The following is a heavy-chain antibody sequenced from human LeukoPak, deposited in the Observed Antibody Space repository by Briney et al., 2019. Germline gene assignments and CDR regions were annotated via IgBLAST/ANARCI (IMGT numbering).Heavy chain of an antibody. J-gene: IGHJ4*02. D-gene: IGHD1-26*01. V-gene: IGHV3-23*01. CDR1: GFTFSSYG. CDR3: AKSRSGSPHSFDY. Sequence: GGSLRLSCAAFGFTFSSYGMNWVRQAPGKGLEWVSGISGSGGSTYYADSVKGRFTISRDNSKNTLYLQMNSLRAEDTAVYYCAKSRSGSPHSFDYWGQGTLVTVSS. CDR2: ISGSGGST.